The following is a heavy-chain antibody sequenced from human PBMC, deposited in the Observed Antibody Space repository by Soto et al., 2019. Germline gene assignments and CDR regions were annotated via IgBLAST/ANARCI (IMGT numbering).Heavy chain of an antibody. CDR3: AKSSIAAPGSEY. CDR2: IYHSGST. D-gene: IGHD6-6*01. Sequence: SETLSLTCAVYGGSFSGYYWGWIRQPPGKGLEWIGSIYHSGSTYYNPSLKSRVTISVDTSKNQFSLKLSSVTAADTAVYFCAKSSIAAPGSEYWGQGTLVTVPS. V-gene: IGHV4-38-2*01. CDR1: GGSFSGYY. J-gene: IGHJ4*02.